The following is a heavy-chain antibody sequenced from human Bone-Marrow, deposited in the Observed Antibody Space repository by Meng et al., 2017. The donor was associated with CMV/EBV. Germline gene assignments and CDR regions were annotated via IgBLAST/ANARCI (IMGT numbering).Heavy chain of an antibody. CDR3: VRGDYDILTALDY. CDR1: GFTFSSYA. CDR2: ISYDGSNK. V-gene: IGHV3-30-3*01. D-gene: IGHD3-9*01. J-gene: IGHJ4*02. Sequence: GESLKISCAASGFTFSSYAMHWVRQAPGKGLEWVAVISYDGSNKYYADSVKGRFTISRDNAKNSLYLQMNSLRAEDTAVYYCVRGDYDILTALDYWGQGTLVTVSS.